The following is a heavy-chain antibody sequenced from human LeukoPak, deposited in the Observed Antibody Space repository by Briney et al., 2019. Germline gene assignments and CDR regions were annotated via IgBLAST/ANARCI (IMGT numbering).Heavy chain of an antibody. D-gene: IGHD4-23*01. CDR2: IIPILGIA. J-gene: IGHJ4*02. CDR3: ARDPPDYGGNPPPGNY. CDR1: GGTFSSYA. Sequence: GASVKVSCKASGGTFSSYAISWVRQAPGQGLEWMGRIIPILGIANYAQEFQGRVTITADKSTSTAYMELSSLRSEDTAVYYCARDPPDYGGNPPPGNYWGQGTLVTVSS. V-gene: IGHV1-69*04.